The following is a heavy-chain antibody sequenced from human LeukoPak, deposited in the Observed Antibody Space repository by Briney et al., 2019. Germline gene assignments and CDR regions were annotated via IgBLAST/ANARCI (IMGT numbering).Heavy chain of an antibody. CDR1: GFTFSSYA. J-gene: IGHJ5*02. Sequence: GSLRLSCSASGFTFSSYAMSWVRQAPGKGLEWVSAISGSGGSTYYADSVKGRFTISRDNSKNTLYLQMNSLRAEDTAVYYCAKDQDIVVVPWFDPWGQGTLVSVSS. CDR3: AKDQDIVVVPWFDP. D-gene: IGHD2-2*01. V-gene: IGHV3-23*01. CDR2: ISGSGGST.